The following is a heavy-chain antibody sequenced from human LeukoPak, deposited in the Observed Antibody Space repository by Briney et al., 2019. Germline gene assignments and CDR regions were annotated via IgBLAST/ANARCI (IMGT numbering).Heavy chain of an antibody. Sequence: GGSLRLSCAASGFTFSSYAMSWVRQAPGKGLEWVSAISGSGGDTYYADSVKGRFSISRDNSKNTLYLQMNSLRVEDTAVYYCAKRAPLSGYLRYYYYYMDVWGKGTTVTVSS. CDR1: GFTFSSYA. J-gene: IGHJ6*03. CDR3: AKRAPLSGYLRYYYYYMDV. CDR2: ISGSGGDT. D-gene: IGHD3-22*01. V-gene: IGHV3-23*01.